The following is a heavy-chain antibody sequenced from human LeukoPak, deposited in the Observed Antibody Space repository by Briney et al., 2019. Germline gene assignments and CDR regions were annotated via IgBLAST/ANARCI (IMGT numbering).Heavy chain of an antibody. D-gene: IGHD3-22*01. J-gene: IGHJ2*01. Sequence: KPSETLSLTCTVSGDSISSYYWSWIRQPPGKGLEWIGYIYSSGSTKYNPSLKSRVTISVDTSKNQFSLKLSSVTAADTAVYYCARARVRSYSYDSSGFYTSDWHFDLWGRGTLVTVSS. CDR1: GDSISSYY. CDR2: IYSSGST. V-gene: IGHV4-59*01. CDR3: ARARVRSYSYDSSGFYTSDWHFDL.